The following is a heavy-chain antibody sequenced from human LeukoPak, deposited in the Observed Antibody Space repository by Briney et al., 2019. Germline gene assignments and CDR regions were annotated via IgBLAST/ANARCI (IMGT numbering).Heavy chain of an antibody. D-gene: IGHD4-11*01. Sequence: GGSLRLSCAASGFTFSDYYMSWIRQAPGKGLEWVSYISSSGSTIYYADSVKGRFTISRDNAKNSLYLQMNSLRAEDTAVYYCARELLTYSNHKLGHYMDVWGKGTTVTVSS. CDR3: ARELLTYSNHKLGHYMDV. V-gene: IGHV3-11*04. J-gene: IGHJ6*03. CDR1: GFTFSDYY. CDR2: ISSSGSTI.